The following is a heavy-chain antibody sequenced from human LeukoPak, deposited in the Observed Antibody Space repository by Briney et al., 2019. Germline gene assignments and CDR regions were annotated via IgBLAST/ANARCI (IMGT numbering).Heavy chain of an antibody. D-gene: IGHD2/OR15-2a*01. CDR2: IKQDGSEK. CDR1: GFNFRSYW. CDR3: ARDRATLDY. J-gene: IGHJ4*02. V-gene: IGHV3-7*01. Sequence: GGSLRLSCAASGFNFRSYWMSWVRQAPGKGLEWVANIKQDGSEKYYVDSVKGRFTISRDNAKNSLHLQMNSLRAEDTAVYYCARDRATLDYWGQGTLVTVSS.